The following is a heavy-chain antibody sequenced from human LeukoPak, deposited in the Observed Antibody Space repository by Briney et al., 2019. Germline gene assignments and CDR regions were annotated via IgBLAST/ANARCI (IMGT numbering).Heavy chain of an antibody. J-gene: IGHJ6*03. D-gene: IGHD3-22*01. CDR2: INWNGGST. V-gene: IGHV3-20*04. CDR3: ARNGYDSSGYYYVYYYYYMDV. Sequence: SGGSLRLSCAASGFTFDDYGMSWVRQAPGKGLEWVSGINWNGGSTGYADSVKGRFTISRDNAKNSLYLQMNSLRAEDTALYYCARNGYDSSGYYYVYYYYYMDVWGKGTTVTVSS. CDR1: GFTFDDYG.